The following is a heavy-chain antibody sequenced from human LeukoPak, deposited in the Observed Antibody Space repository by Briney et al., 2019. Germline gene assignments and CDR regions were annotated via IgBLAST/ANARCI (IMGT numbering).Heavy chain of an antibody. D-gene: IGHD6-19*01. CDR1: RAPLSLFS. V-gene: IGHV4-4*09. Sequence: SETLSLTCTPSRAPLSLFSWSWVRQPPGKGLGWIGNIYNAVPTLFNHSLKSPDTLSVDTSKTPLSFPQSSVSAASTALYYCVKTIGWPGFDYWGQGIPVTVSS. J-gene: IGHJ4*02. CDR2: IYNAVPT. CDR3: VKTIGWPGFDY.